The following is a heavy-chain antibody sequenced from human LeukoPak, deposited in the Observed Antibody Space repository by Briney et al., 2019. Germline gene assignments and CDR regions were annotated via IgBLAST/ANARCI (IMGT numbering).Heavy chain of an antibody. CDR3: ARVGGKYSSSGY. CDR2: IKQDGSEK. Sequence: GGPLRLSCAASGFTFSSYWMSWVRQAPGKGLEGVANIKQDGSEKYYVDSVKGRFTISRDNAKSSLYLQMNSLRAEDTAVYYCARVGGKYSSSGYWGQGTLVTVSS. V-gene: IGHV3-7*01. CDR1: GFTFSSYW. D-gene: IGHD6-6*01. J-gene: IGHJ4*02.